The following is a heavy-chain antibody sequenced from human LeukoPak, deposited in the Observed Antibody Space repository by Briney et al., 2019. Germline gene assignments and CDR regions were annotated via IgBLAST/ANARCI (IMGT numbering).Heavy chain of an antibody. CDR2: INPNNGGT. J-gene: IGHJ4*02. V-gene: IGHV1-2*02. CDR1: GYTFTGYY. D-gene: IGHD3-9*01. Sequence: ASVKVSCEASGYTFTGYYMHWVRQAPGQGLEWMGWINPNNGGTNYAQKFQGRVTMTRDTSISTAYMYLSRLRSDDTAVYYCARFSVGGRYDFDYWGQGTLVTVSS. CDR3: ARFSVGGRYDFDY.